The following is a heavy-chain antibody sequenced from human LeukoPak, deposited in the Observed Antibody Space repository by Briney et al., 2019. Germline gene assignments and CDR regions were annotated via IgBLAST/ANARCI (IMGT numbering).Heavy chain of an antibody. CDR2: INPYTDDT. V-gene: IGHV1-2*02. CDR1: GYTFTDYY. CDR3: ARTLGRGYKEGIDY. D-gene: IGHD3-22*01. J-gene: IGHJ4*02. Sequence: ASVKVSCKASGYTFTDYYLHWVRQAPGQGLEWMGWINPYTDDTIYAQKFQGRVTMTRDTSISTAYMELSWLRSDDTAVYYCARTLGRGYKEGIDYWGQGTLVTVSS.